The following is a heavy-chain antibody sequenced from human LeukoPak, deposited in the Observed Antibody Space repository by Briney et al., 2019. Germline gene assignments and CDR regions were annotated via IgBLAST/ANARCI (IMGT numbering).Heavy chain of an antibody. CDR2: NSAYNGNT. CDR1: GYTFTSYG. V-gene: IGHV1-18*01. J-gene: IGHJ4*02. Sequence: ASVKVSCKASGYTFTSYGISWVRQAAGQGLEWMGWNSAYNGNTNYAQKLQGRVTMTTDTSTSTAYMEPRSLRSDDTAVYYCARDGLRLGELSPTPDYWGQGTLVTVSS. D-gene: IGHD3-16*02. CDR3: ARDGLRLGELSPTPDY.